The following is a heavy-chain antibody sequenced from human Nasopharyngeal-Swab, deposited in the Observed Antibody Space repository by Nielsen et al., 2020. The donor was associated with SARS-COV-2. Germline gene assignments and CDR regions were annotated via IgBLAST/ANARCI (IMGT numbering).Heavy chain of an antibody. J-gene: IGHJ6*02. CDR1: GFTFSSYW. CDR2: INSDGSST. D-gene: IGHD1-1*01. CDR3: ARESYNWNVYYYYGMDV. V-gene: IGHV3-74*01. Sequence: ESLKISCAASGFTFSSYWMHWVRQAPGKGLVWVSRINSDGSSTSYADSVKGRFTISRDNAKNTLYLQMNSLRAEDTAVYYCARESYNWNVYYYYGMDVWGQGTTVTVSS.